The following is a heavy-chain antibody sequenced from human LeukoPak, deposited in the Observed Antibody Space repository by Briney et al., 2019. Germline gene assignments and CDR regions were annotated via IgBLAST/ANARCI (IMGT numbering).Heavy chain of an antibody. CDR1: GFTFSSYW. V-gene: IGHV3-7*01. D-gene: IGHD3-10*01. J-gene: IGHJ4*02. Sequence: PGGSLRLSCAASGFTFSSYWLSWVRQAPGKGLEWVANIKQDGSEKYYVDSVKGRFTLSRDNANNSLYLQMSSLRAEDTALYYCATSSMVRGGDEYWGQGTLVTVSS. CDR3: ATSSMVRGGDEY. CDR2: IKQDGSEK.